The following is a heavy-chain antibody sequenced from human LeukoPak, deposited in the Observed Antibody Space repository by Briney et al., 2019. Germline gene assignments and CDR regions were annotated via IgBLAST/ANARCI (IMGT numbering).Heavy chain of an antibody. CDR2: INPNSCGT. J-gene: IGHJ4*02. D-gene: IGHD6-13*01. CDR3: ARQYSSRWHGGVLDY. V-gene: IGHV1-2*02. Sequence: SSVKVSCKASGYTFTGYYMHWVRQAPGDGLEWMGWINPNSCGTIYAPKFTRRVTMTRDKSTSTAYMELSSLRTEDTPVYYCARQYSSRWHGGVLDYWVQGTMVTVSS. CDR1: GYTFTGYY.